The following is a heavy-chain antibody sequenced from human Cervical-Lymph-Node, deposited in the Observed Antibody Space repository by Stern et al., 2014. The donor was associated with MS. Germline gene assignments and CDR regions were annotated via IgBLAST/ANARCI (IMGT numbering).Heavy chain of an antibody. J-gene: IGHJ4*02. Sequence: DQLGESEAEVKKPGASVKVSCKASGYSFTAYFIHWVRQAPGQGLEWMGWISTDTGGANYAQRCQGRVTMTRDTSNSTTYMELSRLRSDDTAVYYCARDRGSHSDYWGQGTLVTVSS. V-gene: IGHV1-2*02. CDR3: ARDRGSHSDY. D-gene: IGHD1-26*01. CDR1: GYSFTAYF. CDR2: ISTDTGGA.